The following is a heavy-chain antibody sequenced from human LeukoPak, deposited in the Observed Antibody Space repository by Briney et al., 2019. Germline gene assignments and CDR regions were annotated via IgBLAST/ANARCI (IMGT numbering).Heavy chain of an antibody. Sequence: SETLSLTRSVSGGSLYSNYYYWGWLRQPPGRGLEWIGSISYTGATHYSPSLESRVTISLDTSKNQFSLKLASVTPADTAVYYCAREGTRWADENWFDPWGQGSLVIVSS. CDR3: AREGTRWADENWFDP. CDR1: GGSLYSNYYY. D-gene: IGHD1-26*01. CDR2: ISYTGAT. V-gene: IGHV4-39*07. J-gene: IGHJ5*02.